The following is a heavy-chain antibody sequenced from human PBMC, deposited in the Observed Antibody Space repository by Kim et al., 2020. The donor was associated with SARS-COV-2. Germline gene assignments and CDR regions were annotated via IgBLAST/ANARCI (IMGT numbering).Heavy chain of an antibody. Sequence: GGSLRLSCAASGFTFTSYWRHWVRQAPGKGLVGVSYINNDGSRINYADSVKGRFTISRDNTKNTLHLQMNSLRAEDTAVYYCARESYTGLGSYGAWGQGT. J-gene: IGHJ4*02. V-gene: IGHV3-74*01. CDR1: GFTFTSYW. CDR3: ARESYTGLGSYGA. CDR2: INNDGSRI. D-gene: IGHD3-10*01.